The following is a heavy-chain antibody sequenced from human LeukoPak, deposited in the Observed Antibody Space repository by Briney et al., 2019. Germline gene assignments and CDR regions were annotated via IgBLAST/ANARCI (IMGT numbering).Heavy chain of an antibody. V-gene: IGHV4-39*07. J-gene: IGHJ6*03. Sequence: SETLSLTCTVSGGSISSSGYYWGWIRQPPGKGLEWIGSIYYSGSTYYNPSLKSRVTISVDTSKNQFSLKLSSVTAADTAVYYCARLSGYYYYYMDVWGKGTTVTVSS. CDR3: ARLSGYYYYYMDV. D-gene: IGHD1-14*01. CDR1: GGSISSSGYY. CDR2: IYYSGST.